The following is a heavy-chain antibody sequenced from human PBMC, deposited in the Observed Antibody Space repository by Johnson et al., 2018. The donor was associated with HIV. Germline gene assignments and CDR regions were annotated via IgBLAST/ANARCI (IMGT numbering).Heavy chain of an antibody. CDR3: ASQQWELGSHDAFDI. D-gene: IGHD1-26*01. CDR2: INWNGGST. Sequence: MQLVESGGGVVQPGRSLRLSCAASGFTFDDYGMSWVRQSPGKGLEWVSGINWNGGSTGYADSVKGRFTISRDNAKNSLYLQMNSLRAEDPALYYCASQQWELGSHDAFDIWGQGTMVTVSS. V-gene: IGHV3-20*04. CDR1: GFTFDDYG. J-gene: IGHJ3*02.